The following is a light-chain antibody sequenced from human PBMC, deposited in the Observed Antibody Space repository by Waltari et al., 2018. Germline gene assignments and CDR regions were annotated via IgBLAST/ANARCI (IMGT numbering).Light chain of an antibody. J-gene: IGKJ1*01. CDR1: QCVGGT. V-gene: IGKV3D-15*01. CDR3: RKYGARPAT. Sequence: LRATQCVGGTWAWYQHRPGQAPRVLIYDASTRATGIPDRFSGSGSGTEYSLTISRVEPVDFSVYYCRKYGARPATFGQGTKVEV. CDR2: DAS.